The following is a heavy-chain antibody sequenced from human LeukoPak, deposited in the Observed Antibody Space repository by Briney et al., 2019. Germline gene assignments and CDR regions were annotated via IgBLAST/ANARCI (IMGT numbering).Heavy chain of an antibody. CDR3: AKGGTRYGSGSYWSF. Sequence: GGSLRLSCAASGFTFSSYGMHWVRQAPGKGLEWVAVISYDGSNKYYADSVKGRFTISRDNSKNTLYLQMNSLRAEDTAVYYCAKGGTRYGSGSYWSFGGQGTLVTVSS. D-gene: IGHD3-10*01. J-gene: IGHJ4*02. CDR1: GFTFSSYG. V-gene: IGHV3-30*18. CDR2: ISYDGSNK.